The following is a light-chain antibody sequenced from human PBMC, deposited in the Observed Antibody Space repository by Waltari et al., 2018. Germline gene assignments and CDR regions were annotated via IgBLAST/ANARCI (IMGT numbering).Light chain of an antibody. CDR3: SSYTTTSSWV. V-gene: IGLV2-14*01. CDR2: DVS. Sequence: QSALTQPAPVSGSPGQSITNSCTGSRGDIGSYNFVSWYQQEPGRAPKLIVYDVSQRPSGVSNRFSGSKSGNTASLTISGLQAEDEADYYCSSYTTTSSWVFGGGTKLTVL. J-gene: IGLJ3*02. CDR1: RGDIGSYNF.